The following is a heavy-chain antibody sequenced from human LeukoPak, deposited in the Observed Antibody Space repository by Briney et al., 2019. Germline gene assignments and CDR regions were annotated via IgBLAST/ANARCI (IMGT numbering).Heavy chain of an antibody. CDR2: ISTYNGNT. Sequence: ASVKVSCKASGYTFTSYGISWVRQAPGQGLEWMGWISTYNGNTNYAQKLQGRVTMTTDTSTSTAHMELRSLRSDDTAVYYCARAPGYSYASTFDIWGQGTMVTVSS. D-gene: IGHD5-18*01. CDR3: ARAPGYSYASTFDI. V-gene: IGHV1-18*01. CDR1: GYTFTSYG. J-gene: IGHJ3*02.